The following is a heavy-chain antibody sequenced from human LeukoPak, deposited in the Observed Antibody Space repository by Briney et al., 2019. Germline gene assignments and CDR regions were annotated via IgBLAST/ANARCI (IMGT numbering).Heavy chain of an antibody. J-gene: IGHJ4*02. V-gene: IGHV3-30*04. Sequence: GGSLRLSCAASGFTFSSYAMHWVRQAPGKGLEWVAVISYDGSNKYYADSVKGRFTISRDNSKNTLYLQMNSLRAGDTAVYYCARDAGGLLWFGELSFDYWGQGTLVTVSS. CDR3: ARDAGGLLWFGELSFDY. CDR2: ISYDGSNK. D-gene: IGHD3-10*01. CDR1: GFTFSSYA.